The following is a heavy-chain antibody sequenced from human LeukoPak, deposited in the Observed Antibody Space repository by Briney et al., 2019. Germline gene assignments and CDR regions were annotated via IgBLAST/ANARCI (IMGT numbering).Heavy chain of an antibody. CDR3: ARGASYYYYYYMDV. V-gene: IGHV3-7*01. Sequence: GGSLRLSCAASTFTFSSYWMTWVRQAPGKGLEWVANIKQDGREKYYVDSVKGRFTISRDNAKNSLYLQMNSLRAEDTAVYYCARGASYYYYYYMDVWGKGTTVTVSS. CDR2: IKQDGREK. J-gene: IGHJ6*03. CDR1: TFTFSSYW.